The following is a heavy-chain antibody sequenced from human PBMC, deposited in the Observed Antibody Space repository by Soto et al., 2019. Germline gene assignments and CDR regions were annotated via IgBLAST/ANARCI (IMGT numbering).Heavy chain of an antibody. CDR2: INHSGST. CDR3: ARRGSPPYYYYYGMDV. J-gene: IGHJ6*02. Sequence: SETLSLTCAVYGGSFSGYYWSWIRQPPGKGLEWIGEINHSGSTNYNPSLKSRVTISVDTSKNQFSLKLSSVTAADTAVYYCARRGSPPYYYYYGMDVWGQGTTVTVS. D-gene: IGHD2-15*01. V-gene: IGHV4-34*01. CDR1: GGSFSGYY.